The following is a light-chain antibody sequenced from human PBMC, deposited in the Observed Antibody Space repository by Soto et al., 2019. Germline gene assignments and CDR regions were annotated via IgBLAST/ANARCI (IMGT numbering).Light chain of an antibody. Sequence: DIQMTQSPSSLSASVGDRVTITCRASQGISNYLAWYQQKPGKAPNLLIYDASNLESGVPSRFIGSGSGTEFTLTISSMKPDDFATDYCQQYSSYWTFGQGTKVDI. CDR2: DAS. J-gene: IGKJ1*01. CDR1: QGISNY. CDR3: QQYSSYWT. V-gene: IGKV1-5*01.